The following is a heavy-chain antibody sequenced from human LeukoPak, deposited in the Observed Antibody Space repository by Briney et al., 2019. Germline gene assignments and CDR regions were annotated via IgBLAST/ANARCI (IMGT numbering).Heavy chain of an antibody. CDR2: IYYSGST. Sequence: PSETLSLTCTVSGGSISSSSYYWGWIRQPPGKGLEWIGSIYYSGSTYYNPSLKSRVTISVDTSKNQFSLKLSSVTAADTAVYYCARVLANGGLGYYYMDVWGKGTTVTISS. CDR3: ARVLANGGLGYYYMDV. CDR1: GGSISSSSYY. V-gene: IGHV4-39*07. D-gene: IGHD3-10*01. J-gene: IGHJ6*03.